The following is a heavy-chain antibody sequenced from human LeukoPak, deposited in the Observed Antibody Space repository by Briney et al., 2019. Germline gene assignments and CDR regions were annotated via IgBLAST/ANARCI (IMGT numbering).Heavy chain of an antibody. J-gene: IGHJ4*02. CDR3: ARFGYVAAVDV. Sequence: GGSLRLSCAASGFTFNSYAMHWVRQAPGKGLEWVAGIWFDGTNKFHADSVKGRFSISRDNAKNLVYLQMNSLRAEDTAVYHCARFGYVAAVDVWGQGTPVTVSS. D-gene: IGHD2-15*01. CDR1: GFTFNSYA. V-gene: IGHV3-33*01. CDR2: IWFDGTNK.